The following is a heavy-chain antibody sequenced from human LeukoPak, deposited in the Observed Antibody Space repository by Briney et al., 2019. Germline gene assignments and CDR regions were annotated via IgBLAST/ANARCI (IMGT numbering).Heavy chain of an antibody. CDR1: GFSFSYSG. Sequence: LPGRSLRLSCAASGFSFSYSGMHWVRQAPGKGLEWVAAVWFGESSQSYPDSVKGRFTISRDNSKNTVWLEMNSLRVEDTAVYYCAKGGRDTSKYYFDYWGQGTQVTVSS. CDR2: VWFGESSQ. V-gene: IGHV3-30*18. D-gene: IGHD1-26*01. J-gene: IGHJ4*02. CDR3: AKGGRDTSKYYFDY.